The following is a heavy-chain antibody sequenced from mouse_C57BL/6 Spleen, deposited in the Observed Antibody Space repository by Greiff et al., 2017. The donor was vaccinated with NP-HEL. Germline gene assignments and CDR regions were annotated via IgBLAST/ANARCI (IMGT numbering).Heavy chain of an antibody. J-gene: IGHJ4*01. CDR3: AREVFPSYYYAMDY. Sequence: QVQLQQPGAELVKPGASVKLSCKASGYTFTSYWMHWVKQRPGQGLEWIGMIHPNSGSTNYNEKFKSKATLTVDKSSSTAYMQLSSLTSEDSAVYYCAREVFPSYYYAMDYWGQGTSVTVSS. V-gene: IGHV1-64*01. CDR1: GYTFTSYW. CDR2: IHPNSGST.